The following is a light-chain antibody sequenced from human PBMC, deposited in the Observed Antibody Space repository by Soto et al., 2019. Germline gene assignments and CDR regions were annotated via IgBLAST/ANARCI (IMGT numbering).Light chain of an antibody. CDR1: SSDVGSYNL. CDR3: CSYAGSDTFVV. Sequence: QSVLTQPASVSGSPGQSITISCTGTSSDVGSYNLVSWYQQHPGKAPKLMIYEGSKRPSGVSDRFSGSKSGNTASLTVSGLQAEDEADYYYCSYAGSDTFVVFGGGTKLTVL. V-gene: IGLV2-23*03. J-gene: IGLJ2*01. CDR2: EGS.